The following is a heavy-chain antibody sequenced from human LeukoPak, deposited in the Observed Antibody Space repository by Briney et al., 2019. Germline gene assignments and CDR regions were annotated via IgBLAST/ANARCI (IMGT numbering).Heavy chain of an antibody. CDR2: IRSTSNSYAT. Sequence: GRSLRLSCAASGFTFSSYSMHWVRQASGKGLEWVGLIRSTSNSYATAYAASVKGRLTISRDDSKNTAYLQMNSLKTEDTAVYYCAGGSGWYSPDYWGQGALVTVSS. J-gene: IGHJ4*02. CDR1: GFTFSSYS. V-gene: IGHV3-73*01. CDR3: AGGSGWYSPDY. D-gene: IGHD6-19*01.